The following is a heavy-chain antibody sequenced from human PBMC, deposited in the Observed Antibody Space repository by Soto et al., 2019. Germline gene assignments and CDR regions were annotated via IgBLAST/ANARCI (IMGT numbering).Heavy chain of an antibody. J-gene: IGHJ4*02. D-gene: IGHD3-9*01. Sequence: SETLSLTCSVSDDSINSDKYYWGWIRQPPGKSKEWIGSIYYRGNAYYNPSLQTRVTISLDKSRSQFSLELNSVTAADSAVYFCARLEGLATISYYFDFWGPGALVTVSS. CDR3: ARLEGLATISYYFDF. V-gene: IGHV4-39*01. CDR1: DDSINSDKYY. CDR2: IYYRGNA.